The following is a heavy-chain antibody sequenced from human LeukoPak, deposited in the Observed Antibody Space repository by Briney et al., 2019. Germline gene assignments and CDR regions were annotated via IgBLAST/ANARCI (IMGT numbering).Heavy chain of an antibody. J-gene: IGHJ3*02. Sequence: SETLSLTCTVSGVSISSYYWTWIRQPAGEGLEWIGRIYSSGNTNYNPSLESRVTMSTDTSKNQFSLKLSSVIAADTAVYYCARERGNLRGDAFDIWGQGTMVTVSS. D-gene: IGHD1-26*01. CDR2: IYSSGNT. CDR1: GVSISSYY. V-gene: IGHV4-4*07. CDR3: ARERGNLRGDAFDI.